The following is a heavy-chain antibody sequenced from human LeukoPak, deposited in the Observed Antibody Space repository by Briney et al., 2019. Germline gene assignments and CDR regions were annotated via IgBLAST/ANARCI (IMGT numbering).Heavy chain of an antibody. J-gene: IGHJ3*02. CDR1: GYTFTTYN. V-gene: IGHV1-18*01. CDR3: ASLKNYYDSSGYLATDASDI. CDR2: ISGYNGNT. D-gene: IGHD3-22*01. Sequence: ASVKVSCKASGYTFTTYNINWVRQAPGQGLEWMGWISGYNGNTNYAQKLQGRVTMTTDTSTSTAYMELRSLKSDDTAVYYCASLKNYYDSSGYLATDASDIWRQSTMVTVSS.